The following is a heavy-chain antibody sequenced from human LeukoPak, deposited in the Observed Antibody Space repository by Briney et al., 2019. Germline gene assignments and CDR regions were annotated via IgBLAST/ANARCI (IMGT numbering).Heavy chain of an antibody. D-gene: IGHD4-17*01. CDR3: ARQSGTYGLMEGYYYYYGMDV. CDR1: GFTFSSYA. CDR2: ISGSGDSGGRT. J-gene: IGHJ6*02. V-gene: IGHV3-23*01. Sequence: QSGGSLRLSCAASGFTFSSYAMSWVRQTPGKGLEWVSGISGSGDSGGRTFYADSVKGRFTISRDNSKNTLYLQMNSLRAEDTALYYCARQSGTYGLMEGYYYYYGMDVWGQGTPVTVSS.